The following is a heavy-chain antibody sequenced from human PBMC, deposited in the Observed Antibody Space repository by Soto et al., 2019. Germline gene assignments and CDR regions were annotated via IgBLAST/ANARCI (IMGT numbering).Heavy chain of an antibody. D-gene: IGHD2-2*01. CDR2: IYYSGST. V-gene: IGHV4-59*01. J-gene: IGHJ6*04. Sequence: SETLSLTCTVSGGSISSYYWSWIRQHPGKGLEWIGYIYYSGSTNYNPSLKSRVTISVDTSKNQFSLKLSSVTAADTAVYYCARDCSTSCYGAMDVWGKGTTVTVSS. CDR3: ARDCSTSCYGAMDV. CDR1: GGSISSYY.